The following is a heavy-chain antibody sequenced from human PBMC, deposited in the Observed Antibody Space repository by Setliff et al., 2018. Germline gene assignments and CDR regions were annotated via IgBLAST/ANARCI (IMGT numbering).Heavy chain of an antibody. CDR2: IYSDGSA. Sequence: SETLSLTCSVSGGIIYDHWWTWIRQPAGAGLEWIGRIYSDGSADYNPSLRSRVTISVDKSKNQLFLKLTSMTAADTALYFCARERQGGFLEWAPFDSWGQGVVVTVSS. D-gene: IGHD3-3*01. CDR1: GGIIYDHW. CDR3: ARERQGGFLEWAPFDS. V-gene: IGHV4-4*07. J-gene: IGHJ4*02.